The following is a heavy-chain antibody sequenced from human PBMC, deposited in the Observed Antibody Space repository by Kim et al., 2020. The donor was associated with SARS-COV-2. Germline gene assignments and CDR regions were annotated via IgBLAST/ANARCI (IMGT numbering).Heavy chain of an antibody. CDR1: GFTFSTFG. V-gene: IGHV3-33*08. CDR3: ARDVDNSGFYRGKFDY. J-gene: IGHJ4*02. Sequence: GGSLRLSCAASGFTFSTFGMHWVRQAPGKGLEWVALIWYEGSDKYYADSVKGRFTISRDNSKNTLYLQINSLRAEDTAVYYCARDVDNSGFYRGKFDYWGQGTLVKVSS. CDR2: IWYEGSDK. D-gene: IGHD3-22*01.